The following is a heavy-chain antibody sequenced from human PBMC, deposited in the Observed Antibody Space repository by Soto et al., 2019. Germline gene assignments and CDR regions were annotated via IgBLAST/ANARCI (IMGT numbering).Heavy chain of an antibody. CDR2: ISAYNGNT. J-gene: IGHJ4*02. CDR3: ARSTQGYSSSSPD. CDR1: GYTFTSYG. V-gene: IGHV1-18*01. Sequence: ASVKVSCKASGYTFTSYGTTWVRQAPGQGLEWMGWISAYNGNTNYAQKLQGRVTMTTDTSTSTAYMELRSLRSDDTAVYYCARSTQGYSSSSPDWRQGTLVTVSS. D-gene: IGHD6-13*01.